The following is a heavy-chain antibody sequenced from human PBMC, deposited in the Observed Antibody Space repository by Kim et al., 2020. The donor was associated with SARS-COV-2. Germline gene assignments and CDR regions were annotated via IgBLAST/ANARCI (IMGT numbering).Heavy chain of an antibody. CDR1: GYSFTSYW. J-gene: IGHJ3*02. D-gene: IGHD2-2*01. CDR2: IYPGDSDT. V-gene: IGHV5-51*01. CDR3: ARRIVVVPAAITRRPFDI. Sequence: GESLKISCKGSGYSFTSYWIGWVRQMPGKGLEWMGIIYPGDSDTRYSPSFQGQVTISADKSISTAYLQWSSLKASDTAMYYCARRIVVVPAAITRRPFDIWGQGTMVTVSS.